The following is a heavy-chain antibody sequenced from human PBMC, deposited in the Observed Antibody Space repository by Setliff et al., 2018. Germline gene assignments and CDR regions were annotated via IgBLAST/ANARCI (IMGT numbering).Heavy chain of an antibody. CDR3: AREGVDIRSSTEYRYYMDV. CDR2: TIPMFGSA. D-gene: IGHD5-12*01. J-gene: IGHJ6*03. CDR1: GSTVTESS. V-gene: IGHV1-69*05. Sequence: GASVKVSCKVSGSTVTESSMHLVRQAPGKGLEWMGGTIPMFGSANYAQKFEGRVTIITDEFTGTAYMELSSLRTEDTAVYYCAREGVDIRSSTEYRYYMDVWGKGTTVTVSS.